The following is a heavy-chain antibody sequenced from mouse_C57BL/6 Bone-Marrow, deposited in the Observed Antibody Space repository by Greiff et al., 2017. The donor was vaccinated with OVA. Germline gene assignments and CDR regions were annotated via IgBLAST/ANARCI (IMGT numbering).Heavy chain of an antibody. D-gene: IGHD6-1*01. Sequence: VQLVQSGPELVKPGASVKISCKASGYTFTDYYINWVKQRPGQGLEWIGWIFPGSGSTYYNEKFKGKATLTVDNSSSTAYMLLSSLTSEDSAVYVCARESPPYNDSDYWGQGTTLTVSA. V-gene: IGHV1-75*01. CDR1: GYTFTDYY. J-gene: IGHJ2*01. CDR3: ARESPPYNDSDY. CDR2: IFPGSGST.